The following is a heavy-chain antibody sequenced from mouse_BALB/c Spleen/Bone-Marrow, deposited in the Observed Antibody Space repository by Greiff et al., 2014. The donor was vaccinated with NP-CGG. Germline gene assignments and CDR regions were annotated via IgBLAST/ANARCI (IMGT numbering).Heavy chain of an antibody. CDR1: GYSFTTYW. Sequence: LVESGPQLVRPGASVKISCKASGYSFTTYWMHWVKQRPGQGLEWIGMIDPSDSETILNQKFKDKATLTGDKSSGTAYMQLRSPTSEDSAVYYCTGGVLFAYGGQGTLVTVSA. D-gene: IGHD2-14*01. CDR3: TGGVLFAY. CDR2: IDPSDSET. V-gene: IGHV1S127*01. J-gene: IGHJ3*01.